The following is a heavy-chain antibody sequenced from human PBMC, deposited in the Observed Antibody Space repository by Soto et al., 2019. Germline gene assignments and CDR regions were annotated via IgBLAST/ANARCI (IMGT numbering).Heavy chain of an antibody. J-gene: IGHJ4*02. CDR1: GYTFTSYG. V-gene: IGHV1-18*01. Sequence: QVQLVQSGAEVKKPGASVKVSCKASGYTFTSYGISWVRQAPGQGLEWMGWISAYNGNTNYAQKLQGRVTMTNDTSTSTAYMEPRSLRSDDTAGYYCARAPIDFWSGRHDYWGQGTLVTVSS. D-gene: IGHD3-3*01. CDR3: ARAPIDFWSGRHDY. CDR2: ISAYNGNT.